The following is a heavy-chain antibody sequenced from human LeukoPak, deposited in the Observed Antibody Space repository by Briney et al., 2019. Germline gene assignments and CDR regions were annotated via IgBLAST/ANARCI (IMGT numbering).Heavy chain of an antibody. J-gene: IGHJ5*02. CDR3: AKANPLTTMVRGVRYNWFDP. V-gene: IGHV3-30*18. CDR1: GFTFSSYG. Sequence: GGSLRLSCAASGFTFSSYGMPWVRQAPGKGLGWVAVISYDGSNKYYADSVKGRFTISRDNSKNTLYLQMNSLRAEDTAVYYCAKANPLTTMVRGVRYNWFDPWGQGTLVAVSS. D-gene: IGHD3-10*01. CDR2: ISYDGSNK.